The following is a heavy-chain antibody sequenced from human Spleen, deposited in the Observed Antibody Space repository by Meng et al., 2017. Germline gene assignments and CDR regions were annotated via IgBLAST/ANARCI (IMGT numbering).Heavy chain of an antibody. V-gene: IGHV3-48*03. J-gene: IGHJ4*02. Sequence: GESLKISCAASGFTFSSYEMNWVRQAPGKGLEWVSYISSSGSTIYYADSVKGRFTISRDNAKNSLYLQMNSLRAEDTAVYYCARDCDDYGWGSYCSWGQGTLVTVSS. CDR2: ISSSGSTI. CDR3: ARDCDDYGWGSYCS. CDR1: GFTFSSYE. D-gene: IGHD3-16*01.